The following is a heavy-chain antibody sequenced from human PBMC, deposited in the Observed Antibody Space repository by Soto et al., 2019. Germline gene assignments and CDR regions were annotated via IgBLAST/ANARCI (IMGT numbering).Heavy chain of an antibody. CDR1: GYSISSSKW. Sequence: PSETLSLTCAVSGYSISSSKWWGWIRQPPGKGLEWIGYIYYSGSTYYNPSLKSRVTMSVDTSKNQFSLKLSSVTAVDTAVYYCARTGDCSSTSCYAFYYYGMDGWGQGTTVTVSS. CDR3: ARTGDCSSTSCYAFYYYGMDG. J-gene: IGHJ6*02. CDR2: IYYSGST. V-gene: IGHV4-28*01. D-gene: IGHD2-2*01.